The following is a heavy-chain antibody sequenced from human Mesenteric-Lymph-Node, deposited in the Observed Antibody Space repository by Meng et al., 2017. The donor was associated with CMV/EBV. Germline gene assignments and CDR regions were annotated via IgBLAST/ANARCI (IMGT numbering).Heavy chain of an antibody. V-gene: IGHV3-23*01. CDR1: GFTLSNYA. CDR2: ITKSGGRT. J-gene: IGHJ4*02. D-gene: IGHD6-13*01. Sequence: GESLKISCVGSGFTLSNYAMSWVRQAPGKGLEWVSTITKSGGRTYSADSVKGRFSVSRDNSKNTLYLQMNSLRAEDTAVYYCANIAAAGRGKVDYWGQGTLVTV. CDR3: ANIAAAGRGKVDY.